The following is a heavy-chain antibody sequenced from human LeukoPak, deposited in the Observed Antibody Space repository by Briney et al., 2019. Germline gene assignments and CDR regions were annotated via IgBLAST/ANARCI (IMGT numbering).Heavy chain of an antibody. CDR1: GYSINTGYY. Sequence: SETLSLTCAVSGYSINTGYYWGWIRQPPGKGLEWIGYIYYSGSTYYNPSLKSRVTISVDTSKNQFSLKLSSVTAADTAVYYCARVPDYYDSSGYIDYWGQGTLVTVSS. V-gene: IGHV4-30-4*08. CDR2: IYYSGST. D-gene: IGHD3-22*01. CDR3: ARVPDYYDSSGYIDY. J-gene: IGHJ4*02.